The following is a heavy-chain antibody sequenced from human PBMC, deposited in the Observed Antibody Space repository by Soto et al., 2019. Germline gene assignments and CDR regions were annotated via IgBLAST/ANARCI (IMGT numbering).Heavy chain of an antibody. D-gene: IGHD3-3*01. CDR3: ARFLSLGWNPLTLPFGPYYFDY. V-gene: IGHV4-39*01. CDR2: IYYSGSI. CDR1: GGSISSSSYY. Sequence: SETLSLTCTVSGGSISSSSYYWGWIRQPPGKRLEWIGSIYYSGSIYYNPSLKSRVTISVDTSKNQFSLMLSSVTAADTAVYYCARFLSLGWNPLTLPFGPYYFDYWGQGTLVTVSS. J-gene: IGHJ4*02.